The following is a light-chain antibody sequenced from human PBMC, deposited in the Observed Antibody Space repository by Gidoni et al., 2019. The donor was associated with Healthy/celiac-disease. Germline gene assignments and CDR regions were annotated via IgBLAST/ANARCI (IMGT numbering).Light chain of an antibody. J-gene: IGKJ1*01. Sequence: EVVMPHSPATLSVSPGERAILSCRARQSVSSNLAGYQQKPGQPPRPLLYDSSTRATGIPARFSSSGSGREFTPTISSLESEDFAGYYCQQHNLWTRTFGQGTKVEIK. CDR3: QQHNLWTRT. V-gene: IGKV3-15*01. CDR1: QSVSSN. CDR2: DSS.